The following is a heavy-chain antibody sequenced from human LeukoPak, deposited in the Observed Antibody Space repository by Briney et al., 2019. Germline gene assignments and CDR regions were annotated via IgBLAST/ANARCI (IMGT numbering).Heavy chain of an antibody. D-gene: IGHD6-6*01. Sequence: GGSLRLSCAASGFTFSSYAMHWVRQAPGKGLEWVAVISHDGSNKYYADSVKGRFTISRDNSKNTLYLQMNSLRAEDTAVYYCARSYSSSSLGYWGQGTLVTVSS. J-gene: IGHJ4*02. CDR1: GFTFSSYA. V-gene: IGHV3-30*01. CDR2: ISHDGSNK. CDR3: ARSYSSSSLGY.